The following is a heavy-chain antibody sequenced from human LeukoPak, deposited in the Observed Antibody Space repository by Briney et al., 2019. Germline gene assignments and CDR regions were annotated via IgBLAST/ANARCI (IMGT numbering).Heavy chain of an antibody. CDR1: GFTFSSYA. CDR3: ARRSGIAVAGAFDY. D-gene: IGHD6-19*01. Sequence: GESLRLSCAASGFTFSSYAMSWVRQAPGKGLEWVSSVSGNGGSTYYADSVKGRFTISRDNSKNTLYLQMNSLRAEDTAVYYCARRSGIAVAGAFDYWGQGTLVTVSS. J-gene: IGHJ4*02. V-gene: IGHV3-23*01. CDR2: VSGNGGST.